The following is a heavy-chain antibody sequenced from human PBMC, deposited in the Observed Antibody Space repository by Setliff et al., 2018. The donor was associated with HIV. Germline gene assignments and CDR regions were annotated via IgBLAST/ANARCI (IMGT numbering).Heavy chain of an antibody. Sequence: ASVKVSCKASGYTFTSYGISWLRQAPGQGLEWMGWISAYNGDTQSTQRFQGRVTMTTDTSTSTAYMEVRSLRSDDTAVYYCARNSFPRAVTGTGPLFDYWGQGTLVTVSS. CDR1: GYTFTSYG. V-gene: IGHV1-18*01. J-gene: IGHJ4*02. CDR3: ARNSFPRAVTGTGPLFDY. D-gene: IGHD6-19*01. CDR2: ISAYNGDT.